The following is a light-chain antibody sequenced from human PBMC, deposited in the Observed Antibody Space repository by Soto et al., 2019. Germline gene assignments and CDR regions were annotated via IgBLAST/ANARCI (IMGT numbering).Light chain of an antibody. CDR1: QTIDGY. J-gene: IGKJ1*01. V-gene: IGKV1-39*01. CDR2: TTS. CDR3: QQTYIPPWT. Sequence: DIQMTQYPSSLSASVGDRVTITCWASQTIDGYLSWYQRKAGKAPELLIHTTSDVKSGVSYRFSGSGSGTHVTLTISSLQTEDFVTNFCQQTYIPPWTLGQGTKV.